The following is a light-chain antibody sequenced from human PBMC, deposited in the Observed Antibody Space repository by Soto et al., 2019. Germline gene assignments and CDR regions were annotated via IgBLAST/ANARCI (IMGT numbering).Light chain of an antibody. CDR1: QSVSSN. J-gene: IGKJ1*01. V-gene: IGKV3-15*01. Sequence: EIVMTQSPATLSVSPGERATLSCRASQSVSSNLAWYQQKPGQAPRLLIYGASTRATGIPARFSGSRSGTEYTLTISSLQSEDFAVYYCQPYNNWPRTFGQGTKVEVK. CDR2: GAS. CDR3: QPYNNWPRT.